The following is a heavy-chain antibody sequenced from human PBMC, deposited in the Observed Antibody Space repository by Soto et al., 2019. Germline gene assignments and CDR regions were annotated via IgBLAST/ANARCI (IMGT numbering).Heavy chain of an antibody. CDR3: AKAKNDYNWDNRPPFDY. D-gene: IGHD1-20*01. V-gene: IGHV3-23*01. CDR1: GFTLRNYA. Sequence: LRLSCEASGFTLRNYAMTWIRQAPGKGLEWVSLISANDVGTYYAESVKTRFTISTDQSRNTVYLQMDSLRADDTAIYYCAKAKNDYNWDNRPPFDYWGQGTLVTVSS. CDR2: ISANDVGT. J-gene: IGHJ4*02.